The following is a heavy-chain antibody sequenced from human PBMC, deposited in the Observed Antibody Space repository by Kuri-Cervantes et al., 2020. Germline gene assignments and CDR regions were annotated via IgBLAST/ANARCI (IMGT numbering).Heavy chain of an antibody. J-gene: IGHJ4*02. V-gene: IGHV3-30*14. D-gene: IGHD4-17*01. CDR3: GRGTDYGDYAGLDY. Sequence: GGSLRLSCAASGFTFSSYAMHWVRQAPGKGLEWVAVISYDGSNKYYPGSVKGRFTISRENAKNSLYLQMNSLRAGDTAVYYCGRGTDYGDYAGLDYWGQGTLVTVSS. CDR2: ISYDGSNK. CDR1: GFTFSSYA.